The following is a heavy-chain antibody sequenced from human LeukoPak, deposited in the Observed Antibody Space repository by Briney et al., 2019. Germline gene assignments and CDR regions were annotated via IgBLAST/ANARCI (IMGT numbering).Heavy chain of an antibody. Sequence: PSETLSLTCTVSGGSISSGSYYWSWIRQPAGKGLEWIGRIYTSGSTNYNPSLKSRVTISVDTSKNQFSLKLSSVTAADTAVYYCASATYYYCAGENLCPPGRQRPLVTVS. D-gene: IGHD3-10*01. CDR2: IYTSGST. CDR1: GGSISSGSYY. J-gene: IGHJ5*02. V-gene: IGHV4-61*02. CDR3: ASATYYYCAGENLCPP.